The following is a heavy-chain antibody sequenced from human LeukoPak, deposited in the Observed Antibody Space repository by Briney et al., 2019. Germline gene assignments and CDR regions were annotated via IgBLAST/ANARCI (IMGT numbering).Heavy chain of an antibody. CDR3: ARDGIVATRGLAN. CDR2: IIPILGIA. CDR1: GYTFTGYY. J-gene: IGHJ4*02. D-gene: IGHD5-12*01. Sequence: SVKVSCKASGYTFTGYYMHWVRQAPGQGLEWMGRIIPILGIANYAQKFQGRITITADKSTSTAYMELSSLRSEDTAVYYCARDGIVATRGLANWGQGTLVTVSS. V-gene: IGHV1-69*04.